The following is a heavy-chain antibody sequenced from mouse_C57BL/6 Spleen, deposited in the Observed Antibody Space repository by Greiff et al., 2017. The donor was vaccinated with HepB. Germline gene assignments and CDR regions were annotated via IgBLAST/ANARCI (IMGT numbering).Heavy chain of an antibody. D-gene: IGHD1-1*01. Sequence: VQLQQSGAELVRPGASVKLSCKASGYTFTDYYINWVKQRPGQGLEWIARIYPGSGNTYYNEKFKGKATLTAEKSSSTAYMQRSSLTSEDSAVYFGARTKGTTVVATKYYFDYWGQGTTLTVSS. CDR1: GYTFTDYY. J-gene: IGHJ2*01. CDR3: ARTKGTTVVATKYYFDY. CDR2: IYPGSGNT. V-gene: IGHV1-76*01.